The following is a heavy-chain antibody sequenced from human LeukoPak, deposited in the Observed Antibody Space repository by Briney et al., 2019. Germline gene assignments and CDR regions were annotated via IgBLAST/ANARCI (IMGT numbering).Heavy chain of an antibody. Sequence: SETLSLTCAVYGGSFSGYYWSWLRQPPQKGPEWIGEINHSGSTNYNPPLKSRVTISLDTSKNQFSLKLSSVTAADTAVYYCARDYCSSTSCSDAFDIWGQGTMVTVSS. V-gene: IGHV4-34*01. D-gene: IGHD2-2*01. J-gene: IGHJ3*02. CDR1: GGSFSGYY. CDR3: ARDYCSSTSCSDAFDI. CDR2: INHSGST.